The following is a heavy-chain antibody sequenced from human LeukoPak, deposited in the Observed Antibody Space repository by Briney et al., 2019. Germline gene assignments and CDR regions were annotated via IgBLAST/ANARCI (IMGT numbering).Heavy chain of an antibody. CDR1: GGPISSGGYS. Sequence: SETLSLTCAVSGGPISSGGYSWSWIRQPPGKGLEWIGYIYHSGSTYYNPSLKSRVTISVDRSKNQFSLKLSSVTAADTAVYYCARGGRGGCSGGSCYSLPLYWGQGTLVTVSS. J-gene: IGHJ4*02. CDR2: IYHSGST. V-gene: IGHV4-30-2*01. CDR3: ARGGRGGCSGGSCYSLPLY. D-gene: IGHD2-15*01.